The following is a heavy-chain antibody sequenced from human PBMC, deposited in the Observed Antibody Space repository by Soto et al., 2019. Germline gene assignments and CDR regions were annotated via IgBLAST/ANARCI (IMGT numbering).Heavy chain of an antibody. D-gene: IGHD3-16*02. CDR1: GYTFTGYY. J-gene: IGHJ6*02. Sequence: ASVKVSCKASGYTFTGYYMHWVRQAPGQGLEWMGWINPNSGGTNYAQKFQGWVTMTRDTSISTAYMELSRLRSDDTAVYYCARGEVITFGGVIVIPNYYYYGMDVWGQGTTVTVSS. CDR3: ARGEVITFGGVIVIPNYYYYGMDV. V-gene: IGHV1-2*04. CDR2: INPNSGGT.